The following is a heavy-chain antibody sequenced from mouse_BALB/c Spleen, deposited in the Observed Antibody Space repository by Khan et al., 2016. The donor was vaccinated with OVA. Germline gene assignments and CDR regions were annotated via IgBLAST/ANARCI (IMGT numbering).Heavy chain of an antibody. D-gene: IGHD2-2*01. Sequence: QVQLKESGPGLVAPSQSLSITCTVSGFSLTSYGVNWVRQPPGKGLEWLGVIWGDGGTTYHSALISRLSISTDNSKSQLFLKLNSRQTEDTAAYYCARRGYVDAVDYWGQGTSVTVSS. CDR2: IWGDGGT. CDR3: ARRGYVDAVDY. CDR1: GFSLTSYG. V-gene: IGHV2-3*01. J-gene: IGHJ4*01.